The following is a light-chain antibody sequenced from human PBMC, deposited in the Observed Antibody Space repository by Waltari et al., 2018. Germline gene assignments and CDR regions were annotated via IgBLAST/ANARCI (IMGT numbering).Light chain of an antibody. J-gene: IGKJ1*01. V-gene: IGKV1-5*03. CDR1: QNINSW. CDR3: QHYNNYSPWT. Sequence: DIQVTQSPSTLSASVGDRVTITCRTSQNINSWLAWYQQKPGKAPKLLIYKASSLESGFPSRFSGSGSGTECTLTITSLQPDDFATYFCQHYNNYSPWTFGQGTKVEVK. CDR2: KAS.